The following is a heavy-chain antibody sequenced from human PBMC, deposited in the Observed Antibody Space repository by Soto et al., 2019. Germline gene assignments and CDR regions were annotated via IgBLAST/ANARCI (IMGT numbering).Heavy chain of an antibody. J-gene: IGHJ4*02. CDR2: ISGSGGST. CDR3: ARRGSRRYYDY. V-gene: IGHV3-23*01. D-gene: IGHD2-2*01. Sequence: EVQLLESGGGLVQPGGSLRLSCAASGFTFSSYAMRWVRQAPVKGLEWVSAISGSGGSTYYADSVKGRFTISRDNSMNTLYLQMNSLRAEDTAVYYCARRGSRRYYDYWGQGTLVTVSS. CDR1: GFTFSSYA.